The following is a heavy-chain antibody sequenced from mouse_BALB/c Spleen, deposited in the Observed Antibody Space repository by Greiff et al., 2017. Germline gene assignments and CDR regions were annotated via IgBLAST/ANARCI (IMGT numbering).Heavy chain of an antibody. D-gene: IGHD2-4*01. Sequence: DVQLVESGGDLVKPGGSLKLSCAASGFTFSSYGMSWVRQTPDKRLEWVATISSGGSYTYYPDSVKGRFTISRDNAKNTLYLQMSSLKSEDTAMYYCARGIYYEDYYAMDYWGQGTSVTVSS. V-gene: IGHV5-6*01. J-gene: IGHJ4*01. CDR1: GFTFSSYG. CDR3: ARGIYYEDYYAMDY. CDR2: ISSGGSYT.